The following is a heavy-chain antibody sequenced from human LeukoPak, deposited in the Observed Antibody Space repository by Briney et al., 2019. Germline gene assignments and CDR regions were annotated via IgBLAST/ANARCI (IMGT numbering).Heavy chain of an antibody. CDR2: VSSHGNDG. CDR3: ARDAYNFNDFDY. Sequence: GGSLRLSCAVSEFTFSHFAMHWVRQAPGKGLEWVAVVSSHGNDGYYADSVKGRFTISRDNSKNTLYLQIDSLRAEDTAIYYCARDAYNFNDFDYWGQGTLVTVSS. D-gene: IGHD5-24*01. V-gene: IGHV3-30*01. J-gene: IGHJ4*02. CDR1: EFTFSHFA.